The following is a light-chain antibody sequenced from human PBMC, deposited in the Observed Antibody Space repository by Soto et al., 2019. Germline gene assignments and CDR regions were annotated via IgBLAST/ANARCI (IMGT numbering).Light chain of an antibody. V-gene: IGLV2-14*01. J-gene: IGLJ2*01. Sequence: QSALTQPASVSGSPGQSTTISCTGTSRDIGTYDYVSWYQQHPGKAPKLMIYDVNNRPSGVSNRFSGSKSGNTASLTISGLQAEDEADYYCSSWTTSSTLVFGGGTKLTVL. CDR2: DVN. CDR3: SSWTTSSTLV. CDR1: SRDIGTYDY.